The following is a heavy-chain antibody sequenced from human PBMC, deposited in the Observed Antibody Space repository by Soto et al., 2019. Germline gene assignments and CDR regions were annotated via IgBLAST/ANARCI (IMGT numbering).Heavy chain of an antibody. V-gene: IGHV6-1*01. CDR2: TYYRSNWRH. J-gene: IGHJ4*01. D-gene: IGHD2-15*01. CDR1: GDSVSSNTAA. CDR3: ARGVAGSGFDL. Sequence: RSPTLSLTCAISGDSVSSNTAAWNWIRSSPSRGLEWLGRTYYRSNWRHDYAVSVKSRITVNPDTSKNNFSLQLNSVTPDDTAVYYCARGVAGSGFDLWGKGTLVTVSS.